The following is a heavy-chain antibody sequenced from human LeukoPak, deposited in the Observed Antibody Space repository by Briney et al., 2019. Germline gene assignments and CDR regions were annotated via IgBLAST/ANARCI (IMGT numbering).Heavy chain of an antibody. Sequence: SETLSLACAVSGYSISSDNYWVWIRQPPGQGLEWTGGIYHSGSTYYNPSLKSRVTMSVDTSKNQFSLKLSSVTAADTAVYYCARAPRDSSSSNYMRRFDYWGQGTLVTVSS. V-gene: IGHV4-38-2*01. J-gene: IGHJ4*02. D-gene: IGHD3-22*01. CDR3: ARAPRDSSSSNYMRRFDY. CDR2: IYHSGST. CDR1: GYSISSDNY.